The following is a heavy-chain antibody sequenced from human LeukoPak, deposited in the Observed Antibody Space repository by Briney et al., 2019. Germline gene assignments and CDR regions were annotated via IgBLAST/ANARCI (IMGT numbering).Heavy chain of an antibody. V-gene: IGHV4-4*02. CDR1: DASIISSVW. J-gene: IGHJ4*02. CDR2: IHHSGSA. Sequence: SETLSLTCAVSDASIISSVWWSWVRQPPGKGLEWIGEIHHSGSANYSPSLRSRLTITIDTSKGHLSLNLSSVTAADTAVYYCAGYFDGSPGFYPGDNWDQGTLVIVSS. CDR3: AGYFDGSPGFYPGDN. D-gene: IGHD3-22*01.